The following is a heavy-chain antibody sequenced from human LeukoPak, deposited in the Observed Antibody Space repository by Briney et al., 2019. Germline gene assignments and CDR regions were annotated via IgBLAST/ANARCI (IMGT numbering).Heavy chain of an antibody. D-gene: IGHD3-10*02. CDR1: GFTFSSYW. CDR3: ARDLHYYVAMDV. J-gene: IGHJ6*02. Sequence: GGSLRLSCAAPGFTFSSYWMSWVRQAPGKGLEWVANIKQDGSEKYYVDSVKGRFTISRDNAKNSLYLQMNSLRAEDTALYYCARDLHYYVAMDVWGQGTTVTVSS. V-gene: IGHV3-7*05. CDR2: IKQDGSEK.